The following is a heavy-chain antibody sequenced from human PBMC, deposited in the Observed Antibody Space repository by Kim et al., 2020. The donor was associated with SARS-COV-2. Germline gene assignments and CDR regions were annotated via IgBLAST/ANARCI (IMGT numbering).Heavy chain of an antibody. J-gene: IGHJ4*02. Sequence: GGSLRLSCTASGFTFGDYAMSWVRQAPGKGLEWVGFIRSKAYGGTTEYAASVKGRFTISRDDSKSIAYLQMNSLKTEDTAVYYCSGGGGAHYWRQGTLVTVSS. CDR1: GFTFGDYA. V-gene: IGHV3-49*04. CDR3: SGGGGAHY. CDR2: IRSKAYGGTT. D-gene: IGHD3-16*01.